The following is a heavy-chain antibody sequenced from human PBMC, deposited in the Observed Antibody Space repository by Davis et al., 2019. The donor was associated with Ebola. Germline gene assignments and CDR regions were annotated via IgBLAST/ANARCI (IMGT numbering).Heavy chain of an antibody. J-gene: IGHJ2*01. D-gene: IGHD2-15*01. CDR1: GFTFSRYA. CDR3: AKDPGRYCSSGTCYSVWYFDL. CDR2: LGTSADT. Sequence: GGSLRLSCAASGFTFSRYAMTWARQAPGKGLEWVSTLGTSADTYYADSVKGRFTISRDNAKNSLYLEMNSLRVEDTAVYYCAKDPGRYCSSGTCYSVWYFDLWGRGTLVTVSS. V-gene: IGHV3-23*01.